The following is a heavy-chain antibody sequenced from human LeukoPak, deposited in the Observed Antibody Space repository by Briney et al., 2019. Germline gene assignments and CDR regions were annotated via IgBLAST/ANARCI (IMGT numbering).Heavy chain of an antibody. J-gene: IGHJ4*02. V-gene: IGHV4-34*01. Sequence: SETLCLTCAVYGGSFSGYYWSWIRQPPGKGLEWIGEINHSGRTNNNPSLQTRVTTSVDTSKNQSSLKLSSVTAADTAVYYCARGPHVAYYYDSSGYHSPYYFDYWGQGTLVTVSS. CDR3: ARGPHVAYYYDSSGYHSPYYFDY. CDR2: INHSGRT. D-gene: IGHD3-22*01. CDR1: GGSFSGYY.